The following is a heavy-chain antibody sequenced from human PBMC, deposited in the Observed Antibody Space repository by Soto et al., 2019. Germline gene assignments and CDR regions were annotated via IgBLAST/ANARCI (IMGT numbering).Heavy chain of an antibody. CDR2: IYYSGST. CDR1: GGSINSSGYF. V-gene: IGHV4-39*01. CDR3: ARHYSSGSRNWFDP. J-gene: IGHJ5*02. Sequence: SETLSLTCSVSGGSINSSGYFWGWVRQPPGKGLEWIGSIYYSGSTYYNPSLRSRVTISVDTSKNQFSLKLSSVTAADTAVFYCARHYSSGSRNWFDPWGQGTLVTVSS. D-gene: IGHD6-19*01.